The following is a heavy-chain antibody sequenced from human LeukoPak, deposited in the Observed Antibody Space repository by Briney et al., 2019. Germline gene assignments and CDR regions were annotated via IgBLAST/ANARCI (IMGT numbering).Heavy chain of an antibody. Sequence: SETLSLTCTVSGGSISSYYWSWIRQPPGKGLEWIGYIYYTGSTNYNPSLKSRVTISIDTSNNQFSLRLSSVTAADTAVYYCARVNCTNGVCYNSRGWFDPWGQGTLVTVSS. CDR2: IYYTGST. CDR1: GGSISSYY. CDR3: ARVNCTNGVCYNSRGWFDP. J-gene: IGHJ5*02. D-gene: IGHD2-8*01. V-gene: IGHV4-59*01.